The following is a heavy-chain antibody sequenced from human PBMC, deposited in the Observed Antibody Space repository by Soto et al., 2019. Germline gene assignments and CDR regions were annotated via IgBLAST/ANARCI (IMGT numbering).Heavy chain of an antibody. CDR2: IYHSGST. Sequence: SETLSLTCAVSGGSISSGGYSWSWIRQPPGKGLEWIGYIYHSGSTYYNPSLKSRVTISVDRSKNQFSLKLSPVTAADTAVYYCARGPPLHWGQGTLVTVAS. CDR1: GGSISSGGYS. V-gene: IGHV4-30-2*01. J-gene: IGHJ4*02. CDR3: ARGPPLH.